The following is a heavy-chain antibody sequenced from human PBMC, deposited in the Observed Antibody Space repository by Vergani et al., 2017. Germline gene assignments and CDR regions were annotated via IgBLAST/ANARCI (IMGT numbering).Heavy chain of an antibody. CDR1: GASVNSYY. Sequence: QVKLQESGPGLVKPSETLSLTCTVSGASVNSYYWSWIRQPPGKGLEWIGSIYHSGATNYNPSLRSRAIMSVDASKKQFSLKLTSVTAADTAVYYCARDGGEYDKDALDVWGQGTKVTVTS. J-gene: IGHJ3*01. CDR3: ARDGGEYDKDALDV. CDR2: IYHSGAT. D-gene: IGHD2-21*01. V-gene: IGHV4-59*02.